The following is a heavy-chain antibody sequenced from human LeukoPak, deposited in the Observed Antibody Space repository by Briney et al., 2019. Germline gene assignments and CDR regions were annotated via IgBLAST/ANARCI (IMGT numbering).Heavy chain of an antibody. Sequence: ASVKVSCKASGGTFSSYAISWVRQAPGQGLEWMGRIIPIFGTANYAQKFQGRVTITTDESTSTAYMELSSLRSEDTAVYYCARGRTSYYMLNSFDYWGQGTLVTVSS. CDR2: IIPIFGTA. CDR3: ARGRTSYYMLNSFDY. J-gene: IGHJ4*02. V-gene: IGHV1-69*05. D-gene: IGHD1-26*01. CDR1: GGTFSSYA.